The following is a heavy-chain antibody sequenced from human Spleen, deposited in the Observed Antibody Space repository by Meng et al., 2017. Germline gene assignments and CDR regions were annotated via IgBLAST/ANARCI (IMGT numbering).Heavy chain of an antibody. J-gene: IGHJ4*02. D-gene: IGHD5-18*01. CDR2: IYYSGST. Sequence: QVQLQESGPVLVKPTQTLSPTCTVSGGSISSGGYYWSWIRQHPGKGLEWIGYIYYSGSTYYTPSLKSRVTISVDTSKNQFSLKLSSVTAADTAVYYCAATSRRGYSYGPPDYWGQGTLVTVSS. CDR3: AATSRRGYSYGPPDY. CDR1: GGSISSGGYY. V-gene: IGHV4-31*03.